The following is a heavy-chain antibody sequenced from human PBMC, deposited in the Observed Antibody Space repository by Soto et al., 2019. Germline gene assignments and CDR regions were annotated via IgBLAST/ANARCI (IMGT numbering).Heavy chain of an antibody. Sequence: SETLSLTCTVSDGSISSGGYYWSWIRQHPGKGLEWIGYIYYSVSTYYNPSLKSRVTISVDTSKNQFSLKLSSVTAADTAVYYCARVVRGVIITYFDYWGQGTLVTVSS. J-gene: IGHJ4*02. V-gene: IGHV4-31*03. D-gene: IGHD3-10*01. CDR1: DGSISSGGYY. CDR2: IYYSVST. CDR3: ARVVRGVIITYFDY.